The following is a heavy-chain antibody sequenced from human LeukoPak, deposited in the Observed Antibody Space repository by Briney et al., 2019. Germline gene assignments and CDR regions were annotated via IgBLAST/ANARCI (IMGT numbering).Heavy chain of an antibody. V-gene: IGHV3-30-3*01. CDR1: GFTFSSYA. Sequence: GGSLRLSCAASGFTFSSYAMHWVRQAPGKGLGWVAVISYDGSNKYYADSVKGRFTISRDNSKNTLYLQMNSLRAEDTAVYYCARAPYYYDSSGYWGYFDYWGQGTLVTVSS. D-gene: IGHD3-22*01. CDR2: ISYDGSNK. CDR3: ARAPYYYDSSGYWGYFDY. J-gene: IGHJ4*02.